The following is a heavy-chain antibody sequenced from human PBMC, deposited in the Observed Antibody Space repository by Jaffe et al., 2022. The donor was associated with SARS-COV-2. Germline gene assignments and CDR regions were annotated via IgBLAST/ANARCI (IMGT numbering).Heavy chain of an antibody. V-gene: IGHV3-23*04. J-gene: IGHJ5*02. Sequence: EVQLVESGGGLVQPGGSLRLSCAASGFIFSSFSMSWGRRAPGKGLEWVSGISGYGAGTHYADSVKGRFTISRDNSKNTLYLQMNNLRAEDTAVYYCARDRIFCSGGTCYEHWFDPWGQGTLVTVSS. CDR2: ISGYGAGT. CDR1: GFIFSSFS. CDR3: ARDRIFCSGGTCYEHWFDP. D-gene: IGHD2-15*01.